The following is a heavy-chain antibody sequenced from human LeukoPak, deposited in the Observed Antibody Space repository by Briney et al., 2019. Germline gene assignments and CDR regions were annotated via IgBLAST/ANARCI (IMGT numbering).Heavy chain of an antibody. CDR2: INWNGGST. V-gene: IGHV3-20*04. CDR3: ARGRGSYSPYYFDY. D-gene: IGHD1-26*01. Sequence: PGGSLGLSCAASGFSFDDYGMSWVRQPPGKGLECVSGINWNGGSTGYADSVKGRFTISRDNAKNSLYLQMNSLRAEDTALYYCARGRGSYSPYYFDYWGQGTLVTVSS. J-gene: IGHJ4*02. CDR1: GFSFDDYG.